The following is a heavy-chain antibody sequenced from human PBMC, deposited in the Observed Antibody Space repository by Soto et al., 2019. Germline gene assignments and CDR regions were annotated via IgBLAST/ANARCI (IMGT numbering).Heavy chain of an antibody. J-gene: IGHJ4*02. D-gene: IGHD6-25*01. V-gene: IGHV1-69*06. CDR1: GGTFSSYA. Sequence: QVQLVQSGAEVKKPGASVKVSCKASGGTFSSYAISWVRQAPGQGLEWMGGISPIFGTANYAQKFQGRVTITADKSTSTADMELSSLSSEAKAVYYCAREEAETFDYWGQGTLVTVSS. CDR3: AREEAETFDY. CDR2: ISPIFGTA.